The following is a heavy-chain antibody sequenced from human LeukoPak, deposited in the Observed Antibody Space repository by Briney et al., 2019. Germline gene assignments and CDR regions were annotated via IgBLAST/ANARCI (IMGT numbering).Heavy chain of an antibody. Sequence: SETLSLTCTVSGGSVSSGSYYWSWIRQPPGKGLEWIGYIYYSGSTNYNPSLKSRVTISVDTSKNQFSLKLSSVTAADTAVYYCARESSGWTKAFDYWGQGTLVTVSS. J-gene: IGHJ4*02. D-gene: IGHD6-19*01. V-gene: IGHV4-61*01. CDR3: ARESSGWTKAFDY. CDR2: IYYSGST. CDR1: GGSVSSGSYY.